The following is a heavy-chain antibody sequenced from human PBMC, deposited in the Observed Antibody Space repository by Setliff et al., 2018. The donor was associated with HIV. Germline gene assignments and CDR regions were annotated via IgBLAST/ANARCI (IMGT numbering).Heavy chain of an antibody. J-gene: IGHJ4*02. CDR2: IYPGDSDT. CDR3: AKSSWWEPRAY. CDR1: EYSFSNYW. D-gene: IGHD2-15*01. V-gene: IGHV5-51*01. Sequence: PGESLKISCKGSEYSFSNYWIAWVRQVPGKGLEWMGIIYPGDSDTRYSPSFQGQVTMSADKSINTAYLQWSSLKASDTAMYYCAKSSWWEPRAYWGQGTLVTVSS.